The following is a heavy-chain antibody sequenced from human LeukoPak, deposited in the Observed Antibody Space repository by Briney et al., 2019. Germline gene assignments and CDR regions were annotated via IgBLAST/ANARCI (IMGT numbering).Heavy chain of an antibody. V-gene: IGHV3-23*01. Sequence: GGSLRLSCAASGFTFSSYAMSWVRQAPGRGLEWVSAISGSGGSTYYADSVKGRFTISRDNSKNTLYLQMNSLRAEDTAVYYCASLKYSSGYFDYWGQRTLVTVSS. CDR2: ISGSGGST. D-gene: IGHD6-19*01. CDR1: GFTFSSYA. J-gene: IGHJ4*02. CDR3: ASLKYSSGYFDY.